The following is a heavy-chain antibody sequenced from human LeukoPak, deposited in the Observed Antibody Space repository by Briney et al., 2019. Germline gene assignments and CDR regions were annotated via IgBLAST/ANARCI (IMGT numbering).Heavy chain of an antibody. J-gene: IGHJ4*02. D-gene: IGHD2-8*01. CDR1: GFTVSGNY. CDR2: IYSGGST. Sequence: GGSLRLSCAASGFTVSGNYMRWVRQASGKGLEWVSVIYSGGSTYYADSVKGRFTISRDNSKNTLYLQMNSLRAEDTAVYYCARVKGGTRFDYWGQGTLVTVSS. CDR3: ARVKGGTRFDY. V-gene: IGHV3-53*01.